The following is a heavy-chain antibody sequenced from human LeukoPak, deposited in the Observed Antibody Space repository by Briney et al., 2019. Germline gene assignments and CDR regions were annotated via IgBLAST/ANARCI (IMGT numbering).Heavy chain of an antibody. CDR3: ARSDGYSYGTDY. CDR2: INPNSGGT. Sequence: ASVKVSCKASGYTFTGYYMHWVRQAPGQGLEWMGWINPNSGGTNYAQKFQGWVTMTRDTSISTAYMELSRLRSDDTAVYYCARSDGYSYGTDYWGQEPWSPSPQ. CDR1: GYTFTGYY. D-gene: IGHD5-18*01. V-gene: IGHV1-2*04. J-gene: IGHJ4*01.